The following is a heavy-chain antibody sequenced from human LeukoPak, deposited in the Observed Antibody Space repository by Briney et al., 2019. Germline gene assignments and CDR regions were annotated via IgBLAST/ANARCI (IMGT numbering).Heavy chain of an antibody. V-gene: IGHV4-59*01. CDR3: ARGVRGYSGYDYYFDY. J-gene: IGHJ4*02. D-gene: IGHD5-12*01. CDR2: IYYSGST. CDR1: GGSISSYY. Sequence: PSETLSLTCTVSGGSISSYYWSWIRQPPGEGLEWIGYIYYSGSTNYNPSLKSRVTISVDTSKNQFSLKLSSVTAADTAVYYCARGVRGYSGYDYYFDYWGQGTLVTVSS.